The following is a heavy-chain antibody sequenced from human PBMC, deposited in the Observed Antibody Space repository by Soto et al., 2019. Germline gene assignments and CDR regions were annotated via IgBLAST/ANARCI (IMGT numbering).Heavy chain of an antibody. CDR1: GFTFSSYS. CDR3: ARSAYCGGDCYPLPYYYYYGMDV. CDR2: ISSSSSYI. D-gene: IGHD2-21*02. V-gene: IGHV3-21*01. Sequence: PGGSLRLSCAASGFTFSSYSMNWVRQAPGKGLEWVSSISSSSSYIYYADSVKGRFTISRDNAKNSLYLQMNSLRAEDTAVYYCARSAYCGGDCYPLPYYYYYGMDVWGQGTTVTAP. J-gene: IGHJ6*02.